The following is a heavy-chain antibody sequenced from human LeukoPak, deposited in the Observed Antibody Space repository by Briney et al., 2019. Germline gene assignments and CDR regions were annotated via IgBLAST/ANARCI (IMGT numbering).Heavy chain of an antibody. D-gene: IGHD4-23*01. J-gene: IGHJ4*02. CDR1: GFTFSSYA. Sequence: GGSLRLSCAASGFTFSSYAMSWVRQAPGKGLEWVSLISGNGVGTYYADSVKCRFTISRDNSKNTVYLQMNSLRAEDTAVYYCAKRNGGNSGAFDYWGQGTLVTVSS. CDR3: AKRNGGNSGAFDY. V-gene: IGHV3-23*01. CDR2: ISGNGVGT.